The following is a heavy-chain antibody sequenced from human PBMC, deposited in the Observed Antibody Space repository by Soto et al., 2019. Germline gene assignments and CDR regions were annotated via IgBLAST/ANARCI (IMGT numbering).Heavy chain of an antibody. Sequence: QVQLVQSGAEVKKPGASVKVSCKASGYTFTSYGISWVRQAPGQGLEWMGWISAYNGNTNYAQKLQGRVTMTTDTSKSTAHKEPRSLRSDDTAVYYCARNSEWEIATDFQHWGQGTLVTVSS. V-gene: IGHV1-18*01. J-gene: IGHJ1*01. CDR2: ISAYNGNT. CDR1: GYTFTSYG. D-gene: IGHD1-26*01. CDR3: ARNSEWEIATDFQH.